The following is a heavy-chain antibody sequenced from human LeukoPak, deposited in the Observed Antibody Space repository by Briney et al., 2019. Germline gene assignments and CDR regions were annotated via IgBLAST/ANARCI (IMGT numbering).Heavy chain of an antibody. CDR3: AKDGTSGYYFFDY. D-gene: IGHD3-22*01. J-gene: IGHJ4*02. CDR1: GFTFSSYA. CDR2: ISGSGGST. Sequence: PGGSLRLSCAASGFTFSSYAMSWVRQAPGKGLKWVSVISGSGGSTYYADSVKGRFTISRDNSKNTLYLQMNSLRAEDTAVYYCAKDGTSGYYFFDYWGQGTLVTVSS. V-gene: IGHV3-23*01.